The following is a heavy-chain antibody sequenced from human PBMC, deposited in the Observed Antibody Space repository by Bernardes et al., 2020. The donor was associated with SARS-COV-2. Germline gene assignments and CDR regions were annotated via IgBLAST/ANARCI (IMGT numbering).Heavy chain of an antibody. J-gene: IGHJ3*02. D-gene: IGHD6-19*01. CDR1: GFTFSNYG. CDR2: ISGGAGVTK. V-gene: IGHV3-23*01. CDR3: AKDEVAGIGNWDAFDI. Sequence: GGSLRLSCAASGFTFSNYGMTWVRQAPGKGLEWVSGISGGAGVTKDYADSVKGRFTISRDSSKNTLYLQINSLGAEDTAVYYCAKDEVAGIGNWDAFDIWGQGTVVTVSS.